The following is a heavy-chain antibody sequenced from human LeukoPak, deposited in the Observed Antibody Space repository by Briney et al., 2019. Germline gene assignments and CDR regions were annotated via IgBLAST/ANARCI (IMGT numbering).Heavy chain of an antibody. D-gene: IGHD2-2*01. J-gene: IGHJ5*02. Sequence: ASVTVSCKASGYTFTSYGISWVRQAPGQGLEWMGWISAYNGNTNYAQKLQGRVTMTEDTSTDTAYMELSSLRSEDTAVYYCATDPLYCSSTSCYDWFDPWGQGTLVTVSS. CDR2: ISAYNGNT. CDR3: ATDPLYCSSTSCYDWFDP. V-gene: IGHV1-18*01. CDR1: GYTFTSYG.